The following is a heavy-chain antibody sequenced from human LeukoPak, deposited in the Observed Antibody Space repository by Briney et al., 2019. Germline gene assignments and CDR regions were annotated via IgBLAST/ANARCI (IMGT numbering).Heavy chain of an antibody. D-gene: IGHD4-17*01. CDR2: TRNKANSYTT. Sequence: GGSLRLSCAASGFIFSDHYMDWVRQAPGKGLEWVGRTRNKANSYTTEYAASVKGRFTISRDDSKNSLYLQMNSLKTEDTAVYYCARLDGDLGYFDLWGRGTLVTVSS. CDR1: GFIFSDHY. J-gene: IGHJ2*01. V-gene: IGHV3-72*01. CDR3: ARLDGDLGYFDL.